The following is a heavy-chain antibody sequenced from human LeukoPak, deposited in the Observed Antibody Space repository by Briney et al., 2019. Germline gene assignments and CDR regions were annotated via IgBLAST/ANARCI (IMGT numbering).Heavy chain of an antibody. Sequence: GGSLRLSCAASGFTFSSHWMHWVRQAPGKGLAWVSRINTDGTSTSYADSVKGRFTISRDNAKNTLYLQMNSLRAEDTAVYYCARVLIAATGRDCWGQGTLVTVSS. CDR3: ARVLIAATGRDC. J-gene: IGHJ4*02. D-gene: IGHD6-13*01. CDR1: GFTFSSHW. CDR2: INTDGTST. V-gene: IGHV3-74*01.